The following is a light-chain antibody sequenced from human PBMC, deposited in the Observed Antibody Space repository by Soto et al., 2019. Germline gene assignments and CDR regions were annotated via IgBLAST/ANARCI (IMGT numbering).Light chain of an antibody. J-gene: IGKJ3*01. CDR3: QNSYTSPFT. Sequence: DIQMTQSPSSLSASVGDKITITCRASQSISRYLNWYQQKPGKPPNLLIYAASNLQSGVPSRFSGSGFGTDFTLTISSLQPEDFATYHCQNSYTSPFTFGPGTKVDIK. V-gene: IGKV1-39*01. CDR2: AAS. CDR1: QSISRY.